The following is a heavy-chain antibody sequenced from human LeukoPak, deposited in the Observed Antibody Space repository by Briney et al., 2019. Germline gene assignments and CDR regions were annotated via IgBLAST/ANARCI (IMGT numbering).Heavy chain of an antibody. CDR2: IKQDGSEK. J-gene: IGHJ4*02. D-gene: IGHD3-22*01. V-gene: IGHV3-7*01. Sequence: SGGSLRLSCAASGFTFSNYWMSWVRQAPGKGLEWVANIKQDGSEKYYVDSVKGRFTLSRENAKNSLYLQMNSLRAEDTAVYYCARESVVVITRTFDYWGQGTLVTVSS. CDR3: ARESVVVITRTFDY. CDR1: GFTFSNYW.